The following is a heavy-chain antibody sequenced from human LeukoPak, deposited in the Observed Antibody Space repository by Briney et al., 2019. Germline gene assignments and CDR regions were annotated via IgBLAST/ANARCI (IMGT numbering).Heavy chain of an antibody. CDR3: ARSQAVVSSSLYYYSMDV. V-gene: IGHV1-18*01. J-gene: IGHJ6*03. D-gene: IGHD2-2*01. CDR1: GYTFLSHG. Sequence: GASVKVSCKASGYTFLSHGFSWVRQAPGQGLEWMGWTSANNRNTNYAQRLQGRVTMTTDTSTKTAYMELRTLRSDDTAVYYCARSQAVVSSSLYYYSMDVWGKGTTIIVSS. CDR2: TSANNRNT.